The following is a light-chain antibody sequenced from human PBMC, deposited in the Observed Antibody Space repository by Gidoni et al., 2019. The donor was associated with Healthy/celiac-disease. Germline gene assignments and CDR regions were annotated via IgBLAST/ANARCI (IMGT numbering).Light chain of an antibody. CDR1: SSNIGSNT. Sequence: QSVLTQPPSASGTPGQRVTIPCSGSSSNIGSNTVNWYQPLPGTAPKLLIYSNNQRPSGVPDRFSGSKSGTSASLAISGLQSEDEADYYCAAWDDSLNGPWVFGGGTKLTVL. CDR2: SNN. CDR3: AAWDDSLNGPWV. V-gene: IGLV1-44*01. J-gene: IGLJ3*02.